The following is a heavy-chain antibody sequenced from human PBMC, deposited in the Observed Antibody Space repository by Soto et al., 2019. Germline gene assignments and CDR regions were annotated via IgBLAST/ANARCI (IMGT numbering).Heavy chain of an antibody. CDR1: GFPFSNYG. CDR3: ARDLSSVTYTFDF. Sequence: QVQLVESGGGVVQPGGSLRLSCAASGFPFSNYGMHWVRQSPGKGLEWVAVLWHDGSKTYYADSVRGRFTISRDISKNTLYLEMSRLKGEDTAVYYCARDLSSVTYTFDFRGQGTLVIVSS. V-gene: IGHV3-33*01. D-gene: IGHD3-22*01. J-gene: IGHJ4*02. CDR2: LWHDGSKT.